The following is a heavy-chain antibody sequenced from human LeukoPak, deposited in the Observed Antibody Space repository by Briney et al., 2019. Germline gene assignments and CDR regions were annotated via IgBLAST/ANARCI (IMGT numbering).Heavy chain of an antibody. D-gene: IGHD3-10*01. CDR1: GFTFSSYW. CDR3: AGYGSEPDEDWFDP. V-gene: IGHV3-7*01. CDR2: IKQGGSEK. Sequence: GGSLRLSCAASGFTFSSYWMSWVRQAPGKGLEWVANIKQGGSEKYYVDSVKGRFTISRDNAKNSLYLQMNSLRAEDTAVYYCAGYGSEPDEDWFDPWGQGTLVTVSS. J-gene: IGHJ5*02.